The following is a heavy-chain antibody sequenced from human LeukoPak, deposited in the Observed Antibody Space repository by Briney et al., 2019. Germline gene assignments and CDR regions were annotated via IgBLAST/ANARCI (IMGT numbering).Heavy chain of an antibody. V-gene: IGHV3-23*01. D-gene: IGHD3-16*02. CDR3: AKNPLFVWGSYRSTYYFDY. Sequence: TGGSLRLSCAASGFTFSSYAVSWVRQAPGKGLEWVSAISGSGGSTYYADSVKGRFTISRDNSKNTLYLQMNSLRAEDTAVYYCAKNPLFVWGSYRSTYYFDYWGQGTLVTVSS. CDR1: GFTFSSYA. CDR2: ISGSGGST. J-gene: IGHJ4*02.